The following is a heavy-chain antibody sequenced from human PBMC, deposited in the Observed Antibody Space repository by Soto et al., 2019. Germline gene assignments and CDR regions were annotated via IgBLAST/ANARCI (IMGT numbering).Heavy chain of an antibody. V-gene: IGHV1-46*01. CDR1: GYTFTSYY. Sequence: ASVKVSCKASGYTFTSYYMHWVRQAPGQGLEWMGIINPSGGSTSYAQKFQGRVTMTRDTSTSTVYMELSSLRSEDTAVYYCARHSELLAYGSSTSCYGGMDVWGQGTTVTVSS. J-gene: IGHJ6*02. CDR2: INPSGGST. D-gene: IGHD2-2*01. CDR3: ARHSELLAYGSSTSCYGGMDV.